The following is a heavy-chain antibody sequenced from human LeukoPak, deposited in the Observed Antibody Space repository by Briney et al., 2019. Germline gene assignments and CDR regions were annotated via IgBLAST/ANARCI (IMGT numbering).Heavy chain of an antibody. J-gene: IGHJ4*02. CDR3: ARAYRGYNYGTPYYFEY. Sequence: PSETLSLTCTVSGGSVSSGSYYWSWIRRPPGKGLEWIGYIYYSGSTNYNASLKSRVTISVDTSKNQFSLKLSSVTAADTAVYYCARAYRGYNYGTPYYFEYWGQGTLVTVSS. CDR1: GGSVSSGSYY. V-gene: IGHV4-61*01. D-gene: IGHD5-18*01. CDR2: IYYSGST.